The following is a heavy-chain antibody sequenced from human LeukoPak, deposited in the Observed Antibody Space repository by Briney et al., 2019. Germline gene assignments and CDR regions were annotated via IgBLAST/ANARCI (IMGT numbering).Heavy chain of an antibody. CDR3: AKRGVVIRVILVGFHKEAYYFDS. D-gene: IGHD3-22*01. CDR2: ISDSGGRT. Sequence: GGSLRLSCAVSGVTLSNYGMSWGRQAPGKGLEWVAGISDSGGRTNYADSVRGRFTISRDNPKTTLYLQMNSLRAEDTAVYFCAKRGVVIRVILVGFHKEAYYFDSWGQGALVTISS. V-gene: IGHV3-23*01. J-gene: IGHJ4*02. CDR1: GVTLSNYG.